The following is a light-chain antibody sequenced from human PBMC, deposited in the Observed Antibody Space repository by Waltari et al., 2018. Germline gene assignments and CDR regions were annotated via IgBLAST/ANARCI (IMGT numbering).Light chain of an antibody. V-gene: IGKV1-39*01. CDR3: QQSFSTPLT. J-gene: IGKJ4*01. CDR1: QSISSY. Sequence: DIQMTQSPSSLSASLGDSVTITCWASQSISSYLNWYQQKPGVAPKLLIDAASSLRNGVPSRFSGSGSGTDFSLTISSLQPEDFATYYCQQSFSTPLTFGGGTKVEIK. CDR2: AAS.